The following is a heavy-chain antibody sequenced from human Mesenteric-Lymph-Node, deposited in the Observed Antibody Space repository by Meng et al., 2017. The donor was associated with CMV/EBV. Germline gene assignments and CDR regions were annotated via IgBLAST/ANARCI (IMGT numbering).Heavy chain of an antibody. J-gene: IGHJ6*02. D-gene: IGHD4-11*01. V-gene: IGHV5-51*01. CDR1: GDGFTKYW. CDR3: ARGAGDYSKYYYYGMDV. CDR2: IYAGDSDT. Sequence: KVSCKGSGDGFTKYWIGWVRQRPGKGLEWMGIIYAGDSDTRYSPSFQGQVTISADKSINTAYLQWNNLKASDTAMYYCARGAGDYSKYYYYGMDVWGQGTAVTVSS.